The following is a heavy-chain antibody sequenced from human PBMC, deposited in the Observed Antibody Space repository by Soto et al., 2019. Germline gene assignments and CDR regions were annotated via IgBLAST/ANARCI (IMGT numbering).Heavy chain of an antibody. V-gene: IGHV4-38-2*01. CDR3: ARYVYSYSAWVFDM. Sequence: SETLSLTCPVSGHSISSGSYYWGWIRQPPGKGLEWIGSIYHSGSTYYNPSPKSRVTMSVATSKHQLTLKLSSVTAPDTAVYHCARYVYSYSAWVFDMWGQGTRVTVSS. CDR2: IYHSGST. J-gene: IGHJ6*02. D-gene: IGHD1-26*01. CDR1: GHSISSGSYY.